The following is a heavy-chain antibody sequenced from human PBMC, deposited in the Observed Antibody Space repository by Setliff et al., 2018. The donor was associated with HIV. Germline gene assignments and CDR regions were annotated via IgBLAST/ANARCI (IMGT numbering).Heavy chain of an antibody. CDR3: AREFPGGTYGFDY. D-gene: IGHD1-26*01. CDR1: GYIFTGYY. Sequence: ASVKVSCKASGYIFTGYYMHWVRQAPGQGLEWMGVINPSGGSTSYAQRFQGRVTMTRDTSTSTVYMELRSLRFEDTAVYYCAREFPGGTYGFDYWGQGTLVTVSS. CDR2: INPSGGST. V-gene: IGHV1-46*01. J-gene: IGHJ4*02.